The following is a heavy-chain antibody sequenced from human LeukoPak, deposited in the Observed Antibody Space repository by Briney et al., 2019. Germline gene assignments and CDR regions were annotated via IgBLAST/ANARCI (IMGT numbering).Heavy chain of an antibody. Sequence: SVKVSCKASGGTFSSYAISWVRQAPEQGLEWMGGIIPIFGTANYAQKFQGRVTITADESTSTAYMELSSLRSEDTAVYYCATGYGYCSGGSCYSLYYGMDVWGQGTTVTVSS. V-gene: IGHV1-69*01. J-gene: IGHJ6*02. CDR3: ATGYGYCSGGSCYSLYYGMDV. CDR2: IIPIFGTA. CDR1: GGTFSSYA. D-gene: IGHD2-15*01.